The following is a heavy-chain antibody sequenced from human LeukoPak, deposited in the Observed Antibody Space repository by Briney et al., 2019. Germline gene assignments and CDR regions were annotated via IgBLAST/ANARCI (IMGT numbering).Heavy chain of an antibody. Sequence: SETLSLTCTVSGGSISSYYWSWIRQPPGKGLEWIGYIYYSGSTNYNPSLKSRVTISVDTSKNQFSLKLSSVTAADTAVYYCARDPERYYDSSGSPPFDYWGQGTLVTVSS. CDR3: ARDPERYYDSSGSPPFDY. J-gene: IGHJ4*02. CDR2: IYYSGST. V-gene: IGHV4-59*01. CDR1: GGSISSYY. D-gene: IGHD3-22*01.